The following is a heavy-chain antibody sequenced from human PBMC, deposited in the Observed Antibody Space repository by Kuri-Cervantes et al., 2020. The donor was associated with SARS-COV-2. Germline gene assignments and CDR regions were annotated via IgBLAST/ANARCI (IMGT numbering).Heavy chain of an antibody. CDR3: AATDWGRDY. V-gene: IGHV5-10-1*01. CDR1: GYSFTSYW. J-gene: IGHJ4*02. CDR2: IDPSDSYT. D-gene: IGHD7-27*01. Sequence: KVSCKGSGYSFTSYWISWVRQMPGKGLERMGRIDPSDSYTNYSPSFQGHVTISADKSISTAYLQWSSLKASDTAMYYCAATDWGRDYWGQGTLVTVSS.